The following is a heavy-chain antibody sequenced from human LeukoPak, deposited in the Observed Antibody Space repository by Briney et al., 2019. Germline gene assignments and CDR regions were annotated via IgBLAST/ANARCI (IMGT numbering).Heavy chain of an antibody. Sequence: SETLSLTCAVYGGSFSGYYWSWIRQPPGKGLEWIGEINHSGSTNYNPSLKSRVTISVDTSKNQFSLKLSSVTAAGTAVYYCARGRLYYYGSGSYYNDYWGQGTLVTVSS. CDR3: ARGRLYYYGSGSYYNDY. J-gene: IGHJ4*02. D-gene: IGHD3-10*01. V-gene: IGHV4-34*01. CDR1: GGSFSGYY. CDR2: INHSGST.